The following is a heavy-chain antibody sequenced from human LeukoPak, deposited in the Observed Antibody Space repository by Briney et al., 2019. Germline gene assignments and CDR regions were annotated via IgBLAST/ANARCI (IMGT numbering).Heavy chain of an antibody. CDR1: GGSISSYY. Sequence: SETLSLTCTVSGGSISSYYWSWIRQPAGKGLEWIGRIYTSGSTNYNPSLKSRATMSVDTSKNQFSLKLSSVTAADTAVYYCARDFTTYTDYYYGMDVWGQGTTVTVSS. CDR3: ARDFTTYTDYYYGMDV. D-gene: IGHD3-16*01. V-gene: IGHV4-4*07. CDR2: IYTSGST. J-gene: IGHJ6*02.